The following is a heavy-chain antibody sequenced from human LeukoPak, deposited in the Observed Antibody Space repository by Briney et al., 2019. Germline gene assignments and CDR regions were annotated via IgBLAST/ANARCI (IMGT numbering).Heavy chain of an antibody. CDR1: GYTFTAYY. D-gene: IGHD6-19*01. Sequence: ASVKVSCKASGYTFTAYYMHWVRQAPGQGLEWMGWINPNSGGTNYAQKFQGRVTMTRDTSISTVYMELSRLRSDDTAVYYCARDFPNSGWYHPFDYWGQGILVTVSS. V-gene: IGHV1-2*02. CDR3: ARDFPNSGWYHPFDY. CDR2: INPNSGGT. J-gene: IGHJ4*02.